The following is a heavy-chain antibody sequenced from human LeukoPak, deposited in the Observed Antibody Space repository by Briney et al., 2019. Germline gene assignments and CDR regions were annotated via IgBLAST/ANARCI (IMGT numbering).Heavy chain of an antibody. CDR1: GFTFSSYA. Sequence: GGSLRLSCAASGFTFSSYAMHWVRQAPGKGLEWVAVISYDGSNKYYADSVKGRFTISRDNSKNTLYLQMSSLRAEDTALYYCARGPPLFDPWGQGTLVTVSS. CDR3: ARGPPLFDP. J-gene: IGHJ5*02. CDR2: ISYDGSNK. V-gene: IGHV3-30-3*01.